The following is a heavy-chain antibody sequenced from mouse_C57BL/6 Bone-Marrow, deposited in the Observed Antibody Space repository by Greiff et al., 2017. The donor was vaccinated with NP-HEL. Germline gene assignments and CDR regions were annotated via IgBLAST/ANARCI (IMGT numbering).Heavy chain of an antibody. D-gene: IGHD1-1*01. V-gene: IGHV1-69*01. CDR1: GYTFTSYC. J-gene: IGHJ1*03. CDR3: ARSGSSYVYWYFDV. CDR2: IYPSDSYT. Sequence: VQLQQPGAELVMPGSSVKLSCKASGYTFTSYCMHWVKQRPGQGLEWIGEIYPSDSYTNYNQKFKGKSTLTLDTSSSTAYMQLSSLTSEDSAVYYCARSGSSYVYWYFDVWGTGTTVTVSS.